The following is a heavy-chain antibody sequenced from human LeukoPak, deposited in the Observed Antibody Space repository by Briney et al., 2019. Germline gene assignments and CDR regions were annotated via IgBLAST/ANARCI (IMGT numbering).Heavy chain of an antibody. V-gene: IGHV1-46*01. D-gene: IGHD4-17*01. Sequence: ASVKVSCKASGYTFTTYYMYWVRQAPGQGLEWMGIINPSSGSTGYAQKFQGRVTMTTDTSTSTAYMELRSLRSDDTAVYYCARDQHYGDYDYWGQGTLVTVSS. CDR3: ARDQHYGDYDY. J-gene: IGHJ4*02. CDR1: GYTFTTYY. CDR2: INPSSGST.